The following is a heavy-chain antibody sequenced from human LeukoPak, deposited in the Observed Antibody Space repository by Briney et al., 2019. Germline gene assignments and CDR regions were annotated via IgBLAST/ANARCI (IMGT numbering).Heavy chain of an antibody. J-gene: IGHJ5*02. V-gene: IGHV3-30*04. CDR1: GFTFSSYA. CDR3: AKAMASWSSVVPAAKGMWFDP. Sequence: PGGSLRLSCAASGFTFSSYAMHWVRQAAGKGLEWVAVISYDGSNKYYADSVKGRFTISRDNSKNTLYLQMNSLRAEDTAVYYCAKAMASWSSVVPAAKGMWFDPWGQGTLVTVSS. CDR2: ISYDGSNK. D-gene: IGHD2-2*01.